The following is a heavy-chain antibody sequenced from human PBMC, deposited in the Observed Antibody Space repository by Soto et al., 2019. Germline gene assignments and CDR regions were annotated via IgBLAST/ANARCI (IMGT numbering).Heavy chain of an antibody. CDR2: IYYSGST. Sequence: SETLSLTCTVSGGSISSYYWSWIRQPPGKGLEWIGYIYYSGSTNYNPSLKSRVTISVDTSKNQFSLKLSSVTAADTAVYYCARVGDYGSGSYYKNWYFDLWGRGTLVTVSS. CDR1: GGSISSYY. CDR3: ARVGDYGSGSYYKNWYFDL. V-gene: IGHV4-59*01. D-gene: IGHD3-10*01. J-gene: IGHJ2*01.